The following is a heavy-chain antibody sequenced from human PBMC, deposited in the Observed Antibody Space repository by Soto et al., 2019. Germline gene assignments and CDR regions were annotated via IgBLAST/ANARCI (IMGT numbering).Heavy chain of an antibody. CDR2: IIPIFGTA. J-gene: IGHJ6*02. V-gene: IGHV1-69*13. Sequence: SVKVSCKASGGTFSSYAISWVRQAPGQGLEWMGGIIPIFGTANYAQKFQGRVTITADESTSTAYMELGSLRSEDTAVYYCAREGSGSYYYYYGMDVWGQGTTVTVSS. D-gene: IGHD1-26*01. CDR3: AREGSGSYYYYYGMDV. CDR1: GGTFSSYA.